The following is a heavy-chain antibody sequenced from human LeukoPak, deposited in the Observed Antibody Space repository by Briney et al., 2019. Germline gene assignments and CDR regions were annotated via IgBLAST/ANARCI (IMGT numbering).Heavy chain of an antibody. J-gene: IGHJ3*02. D-gene: IGHD5-24*01. CDR3: ARELDGYRDAFDI. Sequence: EGSLRLSCAASGFTFSSYEMNWVRQAPGKGLEWVSYISSSGTTIYYVDSVQGRFTISRDNAKDSLYLQMNSLRAEDTAVYYCARELDGYRDAFDIWGQGTMVTVSS. CDR2: ISSSGTTI. CDR1: GFTFSSYE. V-gene: IGHV3-48*03.